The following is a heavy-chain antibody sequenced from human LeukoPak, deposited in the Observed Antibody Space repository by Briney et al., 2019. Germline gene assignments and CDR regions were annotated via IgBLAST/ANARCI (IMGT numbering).Heavy chain of an antibody. J-gene: IGHJ6*03. CDR2: ISPTSSYI. CDR3: ARDWGGIGYYMDV. Sequence: GGSLRLSCAASGFTFSSYNMNWVRQAPGKGLEWVSSISPTSSYISYADSVKGRFTISRDNAKISLYLQMNSLRAEDTALYYCARDWGGIGYYMDVWGKGTTVTVSS. D-gene: IGHD3-16*02. V-gene: IGHV3-21*01. CDR1: GFTFSSYN.